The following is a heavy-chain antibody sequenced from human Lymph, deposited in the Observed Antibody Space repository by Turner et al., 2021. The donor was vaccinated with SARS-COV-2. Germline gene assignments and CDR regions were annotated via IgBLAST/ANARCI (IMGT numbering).Heavy chain of an antibody. CDR1: GFTFSSYA. Sequence: EVQLLESGGGLVQPGGSLRLSCAASGFTFSSYAMSWVRQTPGKGLEWVSGISGSGGSTYYADSVKGRFTISRDNSKNTLYLQMNSLRAEDTAVYFCAKDASFISGYDGIDYWGQGTLVTVPS. CDR3: AKDASFISGYDGIDY. J-gene: IGHJ4*02. D-gene: IGHD5-12*01. V-gene: IGHV3-23*01. CDR2: ISGSGGST.